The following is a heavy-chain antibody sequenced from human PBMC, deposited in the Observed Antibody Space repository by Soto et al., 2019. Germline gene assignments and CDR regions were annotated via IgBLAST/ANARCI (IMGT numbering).Heavy chain of an antibody. V-gene: IGHV3-30-3*01. CDR1: GFTFSSYA. J-gene: IGHJ4*02. CDR3: ARGDCSGGSCYLFDY. Sequence: GGSLRLSCAASGFTFSSYAMHWVHQAPGKGLEWVAVISYDGSNKYYADSVKGRFTISRDNSKNTLYLQMNSLRAEDTAVYYCARGDCSGGSCYLFDYWGQGTLVTVSS. CDR2: ISYDGSNK. D-gene: IGHD2-15*01.